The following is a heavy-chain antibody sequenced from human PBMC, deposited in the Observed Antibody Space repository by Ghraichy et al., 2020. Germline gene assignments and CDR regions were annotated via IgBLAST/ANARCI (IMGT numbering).Heavy chain of an antibody. CDR2: ISGSGGTR. Sequence: GGSLRLSCAASGFTFRTSAMSWVRQAPGRGLEWVSAISGSGGTRIYADSVKGRFTISRDNDKNTLYLQMNSLRVDDTAVYYCAERRGGGNNPFFYWGQGTLVTVSS. CDR3: AERRGGGNNPFFY. V-gene: IGHV3-23*01. CDR1: GFTFRTSA. J-gene: IGHJ4*02. D-gene: IGHD1/OR15-1a*01.